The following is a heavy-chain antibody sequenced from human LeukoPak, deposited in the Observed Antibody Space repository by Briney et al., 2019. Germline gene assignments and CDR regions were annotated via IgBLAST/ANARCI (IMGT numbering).Heavy chain of an antibody. CDR2: MNPNSGNT. V-gene: IGHV1-8*01. J-gene: IGHJ5*02. D-gene: IGHD2-15*01. Sequence: GASVKVSCKASGYTFTSYDINWVRQATGQGLEWMGWMNPNSGNTGYAQKFQGRVTMTRNTSISTAYMELSSLRSEDTAVYYCARDSDCSGGSCYSGGWFDPWGQGTLVTVSS. CDR3: ARDSDCSGGSCYSGGWFDP. CDR1: GYTFTSYD.